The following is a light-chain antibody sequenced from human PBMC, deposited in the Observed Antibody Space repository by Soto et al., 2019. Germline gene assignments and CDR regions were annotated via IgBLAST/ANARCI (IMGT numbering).Light chain of an antibody. CDR2: DAS. Sequence: EVVMTQSPATLSVSPGERATLSCRASQSVRSNLTWYQQEPGQAPRLIIYDASTRATGIPARLSGSGSDTEFTLTISSLQSADFAIYYCQHYNSWPLTFGGGTRVAMK. J-gene: IGKJ4*01. V-gene: IGKV3-15*01. CDR1: QSVRSN. CDR3: QHYNSWPLT.